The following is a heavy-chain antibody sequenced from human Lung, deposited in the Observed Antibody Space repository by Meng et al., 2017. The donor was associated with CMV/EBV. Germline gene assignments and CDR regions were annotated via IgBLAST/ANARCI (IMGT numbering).Heavy chain of an antibody. Sequence: SCAASGFTFSSYEMNWVRQAPGKGLEWVSYISSSGSTIYYADSVKGRFTISRDNAKNSLYLQMNSLRAEDTAVYYCARDRGVVVPAAKYYYYGMDVXGQGXTVTVSS. D-gene: IGHD2-2*01. J-gene: IGHJ6*02. CDR1: GFTFSSYE. CDR3: ARDRGVVVPAAKYYYYGMDV. CDR2: ISSSGSTI. V-gene: IGHV3-48*03.